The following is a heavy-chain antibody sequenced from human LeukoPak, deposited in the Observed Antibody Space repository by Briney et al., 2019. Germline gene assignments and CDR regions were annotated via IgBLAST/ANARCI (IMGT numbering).Heavy chain of an antibody. J-gene: IGHJ3*02. CDR1: GFTFSSYW. CDR3: ARDQYSGHWYYALDI. CDR2: INSDGSST. Sequence: GGSLRLSCAASGFTFSSYWMHWVRQAPGKGLVWVSRINSDGSSTSYADSVKGRFTISRDNAKNTLYLQMNSLRAEDTAVYYCARDQYSGHWYYALDIWGQGTMVTVSS. D-gene: IGHD6-19*01. V-gene: IGHV3-74*01.